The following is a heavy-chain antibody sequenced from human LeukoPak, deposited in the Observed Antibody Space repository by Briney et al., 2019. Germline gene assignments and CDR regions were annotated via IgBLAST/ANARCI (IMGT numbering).Heavy chain of an antibody. D-gene: IGHD1-1*01. V-gene: IGHV3-66*01. CDR2: IYSGGRT. J-gene: IGHJ5*02. CDR1: GFTVNNHH. CDR3: ARGGRGNDDLKWFDP. Sequence: GGSLRLSCAASGFTVNNHHMTWVRQAPGKGLEWVSLIYSGGRTYYADSVQGRFTISRDNSKNTLYLQMNSLRVEDTAVYYCARGGRGNDDLKWFDPWAREPWSPSPQ.